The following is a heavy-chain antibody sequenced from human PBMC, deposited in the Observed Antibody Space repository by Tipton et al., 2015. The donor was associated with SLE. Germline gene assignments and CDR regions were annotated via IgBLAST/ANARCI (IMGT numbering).Heavy chain of an antibody. CDR1: GDSIRNGPFY. Sequence: LRLSCTVSGDSIRNGPFYWDWIRQPAGKGLEWIGRIHTKGNTNYNPSLHSRATISIDKSKNQFSLRLSSVTAADTAVYYCARDPVGGGTYQLDAFDIWGQGRMVTVSS. J-gene: IGHJ3*02. D-gene: IGHD1-26*01. V-gene: IGHV4-61*02. CDR2: IHTKGNT. CDR3: ARDPVGGGTYQLDAFDI.